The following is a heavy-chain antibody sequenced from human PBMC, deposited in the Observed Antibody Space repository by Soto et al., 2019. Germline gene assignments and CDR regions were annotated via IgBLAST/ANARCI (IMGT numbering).Heavy chain of an antibody. CDR1: GYSFTSYW. D-gene: IGHD3-22*01. CDR3: ARHPYYYDSSGYYYNWFDP. J-gene: IGHJ5*02. CDR2: IDPSDSYT. Sequence: GEPMKISCKGSGYSFTSYWISWVRQMHGKGLEWMGRIDPSDSYTNYSPSFQGHVTISADKSISTAYLQWSSLKASDTAMYYCARHPYYYDSSGYYYNWFDPWGQGTLVTVSS. V-gene: IGHV5-10-1*01.